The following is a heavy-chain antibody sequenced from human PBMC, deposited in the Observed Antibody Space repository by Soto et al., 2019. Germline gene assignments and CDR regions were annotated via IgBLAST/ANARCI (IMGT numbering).Heavy chain of an antibody. CDR1: GFTFSSYG. D-gene: IGHD6-19*01. J-gene: IGHJ6*02. CDR3: AKDLVHVEQWLVRGYYYYGMDV. V-gene: IGHV3-30*18. Sequence: GGSLRLSCAASGFTFSSYGMHWVRQAPGKGLEWVAVISYDGSNKYYADSVKGRFTISRDNSKNTLYLQMNSLRAEDTAVHYCAKDLVHVEQWLVRGYYYYGMDVWGQGTTVTVSS. CDR2: ISYDGSNK.